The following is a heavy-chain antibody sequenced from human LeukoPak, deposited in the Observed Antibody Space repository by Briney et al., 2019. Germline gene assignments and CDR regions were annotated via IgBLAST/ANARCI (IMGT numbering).Heavy chain of an antibody. CDR3: ARGGVLRYFDWLFNNWFDP. D-gene: IGHD3-9*01. CDR2: INHSGST. V-gene: IGHV4-34*01. J-gene: IGHJ5*02. Sequence: SETLSLTCAVYGGSFSGYYWSWIRQPPGKGLEWIGEINHSGSTNYNPSLKSRVTISVDTSKNQFSLKLSSVTAAVTAVYYCARGGVLRYFDWLFNNWFDPWGQGTLVTVSS. CDR1: GGSFSGYY.